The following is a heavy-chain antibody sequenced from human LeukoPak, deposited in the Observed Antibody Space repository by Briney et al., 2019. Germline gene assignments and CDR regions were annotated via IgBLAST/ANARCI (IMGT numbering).Heavy chain of an antibody. Sequence: ASVKVSGKASGGMFNNYAISWVRQAPGQGLEWMGGIIPIFGTPNYAQKFQGRVTITADKSTSTAYMELSSLRSEDTAVYYCAYSSGSFDYWGQGTLVTVSS. J-gene: IGHJ4*02. CDR2: IIPIFGTP. CDR3: AYSSGSFDY. V-gene: IGHV1-69*06. CDR1: GGMFNNYA. D-gene: IGHD6-25*01.